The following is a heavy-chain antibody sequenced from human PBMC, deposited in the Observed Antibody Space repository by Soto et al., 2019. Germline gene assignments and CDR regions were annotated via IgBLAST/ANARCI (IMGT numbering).Heavy chain of an antibody. CDR1: GFTFSSYA. CDR3: ARVIMDV. CDR2: ISGSSGRT. J-gene: IGHJ6*02. V-gene: IGHV3-23*01. Sequence: PGGSLRLSCSSSGFTFSSYAMSWVRQAPEKGLEWVSAISGSSGRTYYADSVKGRFTISRDNSKNSLYLQMNSLRDEDTAVYYYARVIMDVWGQGTTVTVSS.